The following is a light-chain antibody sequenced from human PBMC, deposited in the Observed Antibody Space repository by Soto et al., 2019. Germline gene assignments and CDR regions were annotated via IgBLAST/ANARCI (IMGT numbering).Light chain of an antibody. J-gene: IGLJ2*01. V-gene: IGLV1-47*01. Sequence: QPVLTQPPSASGTPGQRVTISCSGSSSNIGSNYVYWYQQLPGTAPKLLIYRNNQRPSGVPDRFSGSKSGTSASLAISGLRSEDEADYYCAAWDDSLSGVFGGGTQLTVL. CDR2: RNN. CDR1: SSNIGSNY. CDR3: AAWDDSLSGV.